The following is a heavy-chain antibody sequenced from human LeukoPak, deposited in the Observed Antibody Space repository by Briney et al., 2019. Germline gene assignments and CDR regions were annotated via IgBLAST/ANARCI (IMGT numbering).Heavy chain of an antibody. CDR3: ASTGIAAAGIGY. D-gene: IGHD6-13*01. Sequence: PSETLSLTCTVSGGSISSGSYYWSWIRQPAGKGLEWIGRIYTSGSTNYNPSLKSRVTISVDTSKNQFSLKLSSVTAADTAVYYCASTGIAAAGIGYWGQGTLVTVSS. CDR1: GGSISSGSYY. V-gene: IGHV4-61*02. CDR2: IYTSGST. J-gene: IGHJ4*02.